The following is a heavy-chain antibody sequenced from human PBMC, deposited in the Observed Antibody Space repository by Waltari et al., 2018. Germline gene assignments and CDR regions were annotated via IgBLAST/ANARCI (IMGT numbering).Heavy chain of an antibody. CDR2: ISGVGFNE. Sequence: VQLMESGGGVVQPGRSLRLSCATSGFNSSNFPMHWARQRTGKGLEWVDAISGVGFNEYYADSVRGRFTISRENLKNRLYLQMNSLRREDTAIYYCVRDRSLLRVSPGWFDPWGQGTLVSVSS. D-gene: IGHD2-15*01. CDR1: GFNSSNFP. CDR3: VRDRSLLRVSPGWFDP. J-gene: IGHJ5*02. V-gene: IGHV3-30-3*01.